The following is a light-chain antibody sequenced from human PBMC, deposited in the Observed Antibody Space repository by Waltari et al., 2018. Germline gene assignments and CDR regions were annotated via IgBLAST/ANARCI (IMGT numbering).Light chain of an antibody. CDR1: IYDVGVHTS. Sequence: QSALTQPPSASGSPGQSVPISCPGTIYDVGVHTSVSWYQQHPGKAPKLIIYEVSPRPSGVPDRFSGSKSANTATLTVSGLQAEDEGDYYCSSYAGSNIVVFGGGTKLTVL. J-gene: IGLJ2*01. CDR2: EVS. V-gene: IGLV2-8*01. CDR3: SSYAGSNIVV.